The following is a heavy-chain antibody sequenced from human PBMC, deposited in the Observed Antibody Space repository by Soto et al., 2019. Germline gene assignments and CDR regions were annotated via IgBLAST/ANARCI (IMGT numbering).Heavy chain of an antibody. CDR2: IIPIFGTA. CDR1: GGTFSSYA. V-gene: IGHV1-69*05. Sequence: QVQLVQSGAEVKKPGSSVKVSCKASGGTFSSYAISWVRQAPGQGLEWMGGIIPIFGTANYAQKFQGRVKXTXXXSXXTAYMELSSLRSEDTAVYYCARHGPAAGYYYGMDVWGQGTTVTVSS. CDR3: ARHGPAAGYYYGMDV. D-gene: IGHD2-2*01. J-gene: IGHJ6*02.